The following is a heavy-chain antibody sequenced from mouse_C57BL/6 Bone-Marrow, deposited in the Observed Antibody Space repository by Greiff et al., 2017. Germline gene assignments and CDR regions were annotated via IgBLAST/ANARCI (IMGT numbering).Heavy chain of an antibody. J-gene: IGHJ2*01. CDR1: GYTFTDYN. V-gene: IGHV1-22*01. Sequence: VQLQQSGPELVKPGASVKMSCKASGYTFTDYNMHWVKQSHGKSLEWIGYINPNNGGTSYNQKFKGKDTLTVNKSSSTAYMELRSLTSEDSAVYYCARLGLLPLYYFDYWGEGTTLTVSS. CDR3: ARLGLLPLYYFDY. CDR2: INPNNGGT. D-gene: IGHD2-3*01.